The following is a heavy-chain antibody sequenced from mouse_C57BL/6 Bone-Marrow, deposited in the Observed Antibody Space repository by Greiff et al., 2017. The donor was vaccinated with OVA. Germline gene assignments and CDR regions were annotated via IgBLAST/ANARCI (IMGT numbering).Heavy chain of an antibody. CDR3: ARGGGYYENY. J-gene: IGHJ2*01. D-gene: IGHD2-3*01. CDR2: IDPSDSYT. CDR1: GYTFTSYW. V-gene: IGHV1-50*01. Sequence: QVQLKQPGAELVKPGASVKLSCKASGYTFTSYWMQWVKQRPGQGLEWIGEIDPSDSYTNYNQKFKGKATLTVDTSSSTAYMQLSSLTSEDSAVYYCARGGGYYENYWGQGTTLTVSS.